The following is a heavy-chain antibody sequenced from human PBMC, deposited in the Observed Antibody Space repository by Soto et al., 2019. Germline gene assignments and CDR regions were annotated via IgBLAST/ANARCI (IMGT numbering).Heavy chain of an antibody. CDR3: ARTGDSSGSYTFAS. J-gene: IGHJ4*02. CDR1: GYTFTSYF. V-gene: IGHV1-46*01. Sequence: GASVKVSCKASGYTFTSYFIHWVRQAPGQGLEWMGILNPSGGSTNYAPKFQGRVTVTRDTSTSTVHMELSSLRSEDTAVYYCARTGDSSGSYTFASWGQGTLVTVSS. CDR2: LNPSGGST. D-gene: IGHD3-22*01.